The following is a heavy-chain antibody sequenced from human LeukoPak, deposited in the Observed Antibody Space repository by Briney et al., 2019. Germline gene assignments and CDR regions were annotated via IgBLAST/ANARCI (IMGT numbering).Heavy chain of an antibody. J-gene: IGHJ4*02. CDR1: GGSISSSSYY. D-gene: IGHD1-1*01. CDR3: ARTIWTTYYFDY. V-gene: IGHV4-39*01. Sequence: PSETLSLTCTVSGGSISSSSYYWGWIRQPPGKGLEWIGSIYYSGSTYYNPSLKSRVTISVDTSKNQFSLKLSSVTAADTAVYYCARTIWTTYYFDYWGQGTLVTVSS. CDR2: IYYSGST.